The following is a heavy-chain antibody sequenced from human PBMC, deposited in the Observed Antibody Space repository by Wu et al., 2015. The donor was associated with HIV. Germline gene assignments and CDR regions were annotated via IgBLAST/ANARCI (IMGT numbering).Heavy chain of an antibody. CDR1: GYAFSRHG. V-gene: IGHV1-18*01. Sequence: QLEQPGVEVQKPGAALMVSCKASGYAFSRHGISWVRQAPGQGLEWVGWISAGNGDTTYAQKFQGRVTLTRDISATTVFLEFGSLHSDDRAVYYCVKARGSGAYHFFYLDVWGEGTSVSVSS. J-gene: IGHJ6*03. CDR2: ISAGNGDT. D-gene: IGHD3-10*01. CDR3: VKARGSGAYHFFYLDV.